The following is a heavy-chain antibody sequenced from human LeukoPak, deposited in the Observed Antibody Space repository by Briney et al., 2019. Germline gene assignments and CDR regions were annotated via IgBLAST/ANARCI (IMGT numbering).Heavy chain of an antibody. CDR1: GFTFSSYG. CDR3: ARDLRFYDY. Sequence: GGSLRLSCAASGFTFSSYGMSWVRRAPGKGLEWVANIKQDGSEKYYVDSVKGRFTISRDNAKSSLYLQMNSLRAEDTAVYYCARDLRFYDYWGQGTLVTVSS. J-gene: IGHJ4*02. D-gene: IGHD3-3*01. V-gene: IGHV3-7*01. CDR2: IKQDGSEK.